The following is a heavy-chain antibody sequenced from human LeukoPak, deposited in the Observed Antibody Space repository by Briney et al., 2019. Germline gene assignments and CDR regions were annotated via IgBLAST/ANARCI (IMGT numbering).Heavy chain of an antibody. CDR1: GFTFSSYW. V-gene: IGHV3-7*03. CDR3: ARNNGMDV. J-gene: IGHJ6*02. Sequence: GGSLRLSCDASGFTFSSYWMTWVRQAPGKGLEWVANIKQDGSETYYAVSVKGRFTISKDNAKNSLYLQMNSLRAEDTALYHCARNNGMDVWGQGTTVIVSS. CDR2: IKQDGSET.